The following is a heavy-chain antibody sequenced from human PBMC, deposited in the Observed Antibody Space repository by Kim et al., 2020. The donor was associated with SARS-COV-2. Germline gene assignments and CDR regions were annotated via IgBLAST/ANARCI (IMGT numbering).Heavy chain of an antibody. D-gene: IGHD3-22*01. CDR3: ARDHSTYYYDSSGYYRALTPEYYYYGTDV. CDR1: GFTFSDYY. Sequence: GGSLRLSCAASGFTFSDYYMSWIRQAPGKGLEWVSYISSSSSYTNYADSVKGRFTISRDNAKNSLYLQMNSLRAEDTAVYYCARDHSTYYYDSSGYYRALTPEYYYYGTDVWGQGTTVTVSS. J-gene: IGHJ6*02. CDR2: ISSSSSYT. V-gene: IGHV3-11*05.